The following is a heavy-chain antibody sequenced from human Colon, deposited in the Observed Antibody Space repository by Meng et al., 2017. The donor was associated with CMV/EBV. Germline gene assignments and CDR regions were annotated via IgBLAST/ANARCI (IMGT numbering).Heavy chain of an antibody. CDR3: ARDSQEFTITNWLDP. V-gene: IGHV3-21*01. D-gene: IGHD3-10*01. J-gene: IGHJ5*02. CDR1: GFTFASHT. Sequence: GESLKISCAASGFTFASHTMTWVRQAPGKGLEWVSSISSSSSYIYYADSVKGRFTISRDNAKNSLYLQMTSLRAEDTAVYYCARDSQEFTITNWLDPWGQGTLVTVSS. CDR2: ISSSSSYI.